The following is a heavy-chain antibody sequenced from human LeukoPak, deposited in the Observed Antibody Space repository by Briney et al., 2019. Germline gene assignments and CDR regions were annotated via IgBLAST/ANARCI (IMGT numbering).Heavy chain of an antibody. D-gene: IGHD6-19*01. CDR1: GGSISSSY. Sequence: SETLSLTCTVSGGSISSSYWSWIRQPPGKGLEWIGYIYYSGSTNYNPSLKSRVTISVDMSKNQFSLKLSSVTAADTAVYYCARTPNRRSSFFDYWGQGTLVTVSS. J-gene: IGHJ4*02. CDR3: ARTPNRRSSFFDY. V-gene: IGHV4-59*08. CDR2: IYYSGST.